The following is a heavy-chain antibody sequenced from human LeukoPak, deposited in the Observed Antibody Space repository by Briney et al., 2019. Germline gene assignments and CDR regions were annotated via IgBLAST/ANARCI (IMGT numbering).Heavy chain of an antibody. CDR1: QFY. J-gene: IGHJ4*02. CDR3: ARVNRLVEDY. D-gene: IGHD6-6*01. Sequence: GGSLRLSCAASQFYMDWVRQAPGKGLEWVSTIYSGGSTYYADSVKGRFTISRDNSKNTLYLQMNSLRAEDTAVYYCARVNRLVEDYWGQGTLVTVSS. CDR2: IYSGGST. V-gene: IGHV3-66*01.